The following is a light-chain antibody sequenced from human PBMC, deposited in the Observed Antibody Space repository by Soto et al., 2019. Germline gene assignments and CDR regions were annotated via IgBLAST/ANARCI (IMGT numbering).Light chain of an antibody. V-gene: IGLV2-14*01. J-gene: IGLJ2*01. CDR3: NSYTTSSTLV. CDR1: SSDVGGYNY. Sequence: QSVLTQPACVSGSPGQSITISCTGTSSDVGGYNYVSWYQHHPGKAPKLMIYEVSDRPSGVSNRFSGSKSGNTASLTISGLQAEDEDDYYCNSYTTSSTLVFGGGTKVT. CDR2: EVS.